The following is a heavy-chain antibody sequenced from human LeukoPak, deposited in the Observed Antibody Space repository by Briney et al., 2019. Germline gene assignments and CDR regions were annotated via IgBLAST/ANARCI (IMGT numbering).Heavy chain of an antibody. Sequence: PSETLSLTCTVSGGSINNYYWSWIRQPAGKGLEWIGRVYSGGTTNYNPSLKSRVTMSLDTSKNQFSLKMTSVTAADTAVYYCARDPNSALWGQGTLVTVSS. D-gene: IGHD4-23*01. J-gene: IGHJ4*02. CDR1: GGSINNYY. V-gene: IGHV4-4*07. CDR2: VYSGGTT. CDR3: ARDPNSAL.